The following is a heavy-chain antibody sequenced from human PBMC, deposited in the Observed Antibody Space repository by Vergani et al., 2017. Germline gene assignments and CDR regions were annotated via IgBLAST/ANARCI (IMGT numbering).Heavy chain of an antibody. D-gene: IGHD4-11*01. CDR1: GGSFTSYD. CDR2: IDHTGRP. V-gene: IGHV4-34*01. Sequence: QVQLQQWGGGLLKPSETLSLTCVVNGGSFTSYDWTWIRQSPGEGLEWVGDIDHTGRPDYNPSLKSRLTMPVDKSRNQFSLTLNSVTATDTAIYFCARVNTETNGHLYYYYYMDVWGQGTAVTVS. J-gene: IGHJ6*03. CDR3: ARVNTETNGHLYYYYYMDV.